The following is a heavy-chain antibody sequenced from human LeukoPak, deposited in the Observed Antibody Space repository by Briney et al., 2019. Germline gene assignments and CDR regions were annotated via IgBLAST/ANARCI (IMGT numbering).Heavy chain of an antibody. Sequence: SGPTLVNPTQTLTLTCTFSGFSLSTSGMCVSWIRQPPGKALAWLARIDWNDDKYYSTSLKTRLTISKDTSKNQVVLTMTNMDPVDAATYYCARIDLSPYDSSGYWSEDYWGQGTLVTVSS. J-gene: IGHJ4*02. V-gene: IGHV2-70*11. D-gene: IGHD3-22*01. CDR1: GFSLSTSGMC. CDR2: IDWNDDK. CDR3: ARIDLSPYDSSGYWSEDY.